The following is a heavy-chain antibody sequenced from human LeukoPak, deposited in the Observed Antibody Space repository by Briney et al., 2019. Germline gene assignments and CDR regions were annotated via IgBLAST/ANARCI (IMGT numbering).Heavy chain of an antibody. CDR1: GFTFSDYY. CDR2: VSSGGSTI. CDR3: ARVAKERVGGVYYFDY. J-gene: IGHJ4*02. V-gene: IGHV3-11*01. Sequence: PGGSLRLSCAVSGFTFSDYYMSWIRQAPGKGLEWVSYVSSGGSTISHADSVKGRFTISRDNAENSLYLQMNSLRAEDTAVYYCARVAKERVGGVYYFDYWGQGTLVTVSS. D-gene: IGHD1-1*01.